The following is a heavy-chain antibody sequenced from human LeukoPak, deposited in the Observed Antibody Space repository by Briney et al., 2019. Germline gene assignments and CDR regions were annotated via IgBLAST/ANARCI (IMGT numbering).Heavy chain of an antibody. V-gene: IGHV4-39*01. Sequence: SETLSLTCTVSGGSISSSSYYWGWIRQPPGKGLEWIGSIYYSGSTYYSPSLKSRVTISVDTSKNQFSLKLSSVTAADTAVYYCARLTGYSSGWYSFGYYYGMDVWGQGTTVTVSS. CDR1: GGSISSSSYY. D-gene: IGHD6-19*01. CDR3: ARLTGYSSGWYSFGYYYGMDV. J-gene: IGHJ6*02. CDR2: IYYSGST.